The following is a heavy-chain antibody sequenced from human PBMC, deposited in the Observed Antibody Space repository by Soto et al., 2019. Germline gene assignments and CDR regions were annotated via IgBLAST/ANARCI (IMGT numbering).Heavy chain of an antibody. D-gene: IGHD3-22*01. V-gene: IGHV4-39*01. CDR3: ARRWSYYDSSGYYYVFDY. CDR2: IYYSGST. Sequence: LSLTCTVSGGSISSSSYYWGWIRQPPGKGLEWIGSIYYSGSTYYNPSLKSRVTISVDTSKNQFSLKLSSVTAADTAVYYCARRWSYYDSSGYYYVFDYWGQGTLVTVSS. CDR1: GGSISSSSYY. J-gene: IGHJ4*02.